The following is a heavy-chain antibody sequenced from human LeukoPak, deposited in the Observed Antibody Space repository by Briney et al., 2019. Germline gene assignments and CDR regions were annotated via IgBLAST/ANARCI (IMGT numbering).Heavy chain of an antibody. D-gene: IGHD3-22*01. Sequence: ASVKVSCKASGYSFTGHYMHWVRQAPGQGLEWMGWINPKSGGTNYAQKFQGRVTMTRDTSISTAYMELSRLRSDDTAVYYCARDYYYDSSGYYGYWGQGTLVTVSS. CDR3: ARDYYYDSSGYYGY. J-gene: IGHJ4*02. V-gene: IGHV1-2*02. CDR1: GYSFTGHY. CDR2: INPKSGGT.